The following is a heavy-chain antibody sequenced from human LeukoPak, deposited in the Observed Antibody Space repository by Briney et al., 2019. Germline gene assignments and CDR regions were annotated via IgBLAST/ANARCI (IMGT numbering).Heavy chain of an antibody. V-gene: IGHV4-59*01. Sequence: SETLSLTCTVSGGSISSYYWSWIRQPPGKGLEWIGDIYYSGSTNYNPSLKSRVTISVDTSKNQFSLKLSSVTAADTAVYYCARAGRRDGYIEYFDYWGQGTLVTVSS. D-gene: IGHD5-24*01. J-gene: IGHJ4*02. CDR3: ARAGRRDGYIEYFDY. CDR2: IYYSGST. CDR1: GGSISSYY.